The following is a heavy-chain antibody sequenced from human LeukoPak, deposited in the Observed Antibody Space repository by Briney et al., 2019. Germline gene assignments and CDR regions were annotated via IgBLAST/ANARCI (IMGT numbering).Heavy chain of an antibody. CDR2: IYYSGST. V-gene: IGHV4-61*01. CDR3: ARGVESYLFDY. Sequence: SETLSLTCSVSGASVSSGSYYWSWIRQPPGKGLEWIGYIYYSGSTNYNPSLKSRVTISVDTSKNQFSLKLSSVTAADTAVYYCARGVESYLFDYWGQGTLVTVSS. CDR1: GASVSSGSYY. J-gene: IGHJ4*02. D-gene: IGHD3-10*01.